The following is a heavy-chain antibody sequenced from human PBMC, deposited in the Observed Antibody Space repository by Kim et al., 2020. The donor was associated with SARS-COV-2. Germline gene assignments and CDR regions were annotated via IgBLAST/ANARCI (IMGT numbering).Heavy chain of an antibody. D-gene: IGHD1-26*01. Sequence: SAESVKGRFTISRDNARHTLYLQMITLRVEDTAVYYCVRSGSYLTSPFDYWGQGTLVTVSS. CDR3: VRSGSYLTSPFDY. V-gene: IGHV3-74*01. J-gene: IGHJ4*02.